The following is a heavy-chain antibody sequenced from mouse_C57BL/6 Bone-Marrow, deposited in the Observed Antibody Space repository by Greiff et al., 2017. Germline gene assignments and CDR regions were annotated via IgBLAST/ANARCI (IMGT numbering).Heavy chain of an antibody. Sequence: EVQGVASGGDLVKPGGSLKLSCAASGFTFSSYGMSWVRQTPDKRLEWVATISSGGSYTYYPDSVKGRFTISRDNAKNTLYLQMSSLKSEDTAMYYCARRLLRYYFDYWGQGTTLTVSS. CDR1: GFTFSSYG. CDR3: ARRLLRYYFDY. J-gene: IGHJ2*01. D-gene: IGHD1-1*01. CDR2: ISSGGSYT. V-gene: IGHV5-6*01.